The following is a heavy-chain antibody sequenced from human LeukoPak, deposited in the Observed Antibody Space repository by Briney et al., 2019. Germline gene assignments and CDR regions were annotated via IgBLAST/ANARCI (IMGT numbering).Heavy chain of an antibody. CDR2: ISYDGSNK. Sequence: PGGSLRLSCAASGFTFSSYGMHWVRQAPGKGLEWVAVISYDGSNKYYADSVKGRFTISRDNSKNTLYLQMNSLRAEDTAVYYCAKASQLVYAFDIWGQGTMVTVSS. CDR3: AKASQLVYAFDI. V-gene: IGHV3-30*18. D-gene: IGHD6-13*01. CDR1: GFTFSSYG. J-gene: IGHJ3*02.